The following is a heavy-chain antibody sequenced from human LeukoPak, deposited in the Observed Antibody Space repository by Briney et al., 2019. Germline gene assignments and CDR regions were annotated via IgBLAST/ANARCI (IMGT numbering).Heavy chain of an antibody. V-gene: IGHV4-59*01. D-gene: IGHD6-19*01. CDR3: ARGYGNRQWLVGY. Sequence: SETLSLTCTVSGISISTYYWSWFRQPPGKGLEWIGFIFDGGSTNYNPSLQSRISVSVDTSKSQFSLNLTSVTAADTAVYYCARGYGNRQWLVGYWGQGTLVTVSS. CDR2: IFDGGST. J-gene: IGHJ4*02. CDR1: GISISTYY.